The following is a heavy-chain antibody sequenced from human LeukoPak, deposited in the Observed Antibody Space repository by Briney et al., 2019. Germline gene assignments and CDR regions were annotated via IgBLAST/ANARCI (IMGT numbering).Heavy chain of an antibody. V-gene: IGHV4-34*01. CDR3: ARCSQYYYGAGSYYSY. CDR1: GGSFSGYY. J-gene: IGHJ4*02. Sequence: SETLSLTCAVYGGSFSGYYWSWLRQPPGKGLEWLGEINHSGSTNYNPSLKRRVTISVYTSKNQFSLKLSSVTAADTAVYDCARCSQYYYGAGSYYSYWGQGTLVTVSS. CDR2: INHSGST. D-gene: IGHD3-10*01.